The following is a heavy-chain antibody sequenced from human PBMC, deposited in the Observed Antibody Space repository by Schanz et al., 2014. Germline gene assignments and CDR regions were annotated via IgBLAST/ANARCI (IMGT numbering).Heavy chain of an antibody. CDR2: IGSSSSRI. CDR3: ARNRGSGGQNWYFDL. CDR1: GFTFSSNS. D-gene: IGHD1-26*01. Sequence: EVQLLESGGGLVQPGGSLRLSCAASGFTFSSNSMNWVRQAPGKGLEWISYIGSSSSRIDHADSVKGRFTISRDNAKNSLYLQMNSLRAEDTAVYYCARNRGSGGQNWYFDLWGRGTLVTVSS. V-gene: IGHV3-48*01. J-gene: IGHJ2*01.